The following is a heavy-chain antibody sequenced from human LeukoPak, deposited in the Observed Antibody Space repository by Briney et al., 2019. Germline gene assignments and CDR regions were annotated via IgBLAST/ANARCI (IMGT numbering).Heavy chain of an antibody. D-gene: IGHD6-6*01. V-gene: IGHV4-34*01. CDR3: ARSIAARPYFDY. CDR2: INHSGST. CDR1: GGSFSGYY. Sequence: SETLSLTCAVYGGSFSGYYWSWIRQPPGKGLEWIGEINHSGSTNYNPSLKSRVTIPVDTSKNQFSLKLSSVTAADTAVYYCARSIAARPYFDYWGQGTLVTVSS. J-gene: IGHJ4*02.